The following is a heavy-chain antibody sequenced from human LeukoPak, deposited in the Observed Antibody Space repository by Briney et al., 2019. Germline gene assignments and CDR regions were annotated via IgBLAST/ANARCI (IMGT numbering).Heavy chain of an antibody. V-gene: IGHV4-59*12. CDR2: IYYSGST. CDR1: GGSISSYY. CDR3: AREGSSWYPDY. Sequence: PSETLSLTCTVSGGSISSYYWSWIRQPPGKGLEWIGYIYYSGSTNYNPSLKSRVTMSADTSKNQFSLNLSSVTAADTAVYYCAREGSSWYPDYWGQGTLVTVAS. J-gene: IGHJ4*02. D-gene: IGHD6-13*01.